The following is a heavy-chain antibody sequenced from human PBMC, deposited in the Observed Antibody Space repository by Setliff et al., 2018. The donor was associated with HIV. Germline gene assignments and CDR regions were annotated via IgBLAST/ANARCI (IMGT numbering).Heavy chain of an antibody. CDR3: ARDRLYCSGGSCYSVGPNDVFDI. CDR2: INYSGST. CDR1: GGSFSGYY. Sequence: SETLSLTCAVYGGSFSGYYWSWIRQPPGKGLERIGEINYSGSTNYNPSLKSRVTISVDTSKNQFPLKLSSVTAADTAVYYCARDRLYCSGGSCYSVGPNDVFDIWGQGTMVTVSS. D-gene: IGHD2-15*01. J-gene: IGHJ3*02. V-gene: IGHV4-34*01.